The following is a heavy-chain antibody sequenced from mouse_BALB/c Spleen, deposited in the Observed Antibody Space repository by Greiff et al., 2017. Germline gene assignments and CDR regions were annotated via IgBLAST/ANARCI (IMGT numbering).Heavy chain of an antibody. CDR3: AREASGYFDV. Sequence: EVQGVESGGGLVKPGGSLKLSCAASGFTFSSYAMSWVRQSPEKRLEWVAEISSGGSYTYYPDTVTGRFTISRDNAKNTLYLEMSSLRSEDTAMYYCAREASGYFDVWGAGTTVTVSS. D-gene: IGHD6-1*01. CDR2: ISSGGSYT. V-gene: IGHV5-9-4*01. CDR1: GFTFSSYA. J-gene: IGHJ1*01.